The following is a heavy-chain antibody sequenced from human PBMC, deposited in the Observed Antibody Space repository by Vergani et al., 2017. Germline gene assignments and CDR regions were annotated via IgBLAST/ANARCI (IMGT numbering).Heavy chain of an antibody. J-gene: IGHJ6*03. D-gene: IGHD3-16*01. V-gene: IGHV1-69*14. CDR2: IIPIFGTA. Sequence: QVQLVQSGAEVKKPVSSVKVSCTASVVTFISSSICCVRQAPVHGLVWMGRIIPIFGTANYAQKFQGRVTRTADKSTSTAYMERSRLRSEDTAVYYCARGGSTLYYMDVWGKGTTVTVSS. CDR3: ARGGSTLYYMDV. CDR1: VVTFISSS.